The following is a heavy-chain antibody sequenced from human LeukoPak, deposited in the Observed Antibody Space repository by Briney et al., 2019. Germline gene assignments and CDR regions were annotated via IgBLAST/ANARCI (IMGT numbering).Heavy chain of an antibody. D-gene: IGHD3-22*01. J-gene: IGHJ4*02. V-gene: IGHV1-8*03. CDR3: ARTAHGDDSSDYYSLPDY. CDR1: GYTFTNYD. Sequence: ASVKVSCKASGYTFTNYDINWVRQATGQGLEWMGWMNPHSGNTGYAQKFQGGVTITRDTSIRTAYMELRSLRYEDTAIYYCARTAHGDDSSDYYSLPDYWGQGSLVTVSS. CDR2: MNPHSGNT.